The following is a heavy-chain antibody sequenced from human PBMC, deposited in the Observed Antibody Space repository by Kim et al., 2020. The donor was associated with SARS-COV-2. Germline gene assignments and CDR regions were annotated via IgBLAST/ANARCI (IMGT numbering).Heavy chain of an antibody. CDR1: GFTFSSYS. CDR3: ARGGESYYYDSSGYSPGGMIL. Sequence: GGSLRLSCAASGFTFSSYSMNWVRQAPGKGLEWVSYISSSSSTIYYADSVKGRFTISRDNAKNSLYLQMNSLRDEDTAVYYCARGGESYYYDSSGYSPGGMILWGQGTMVTVSS. J-gene: IGHJ3*01. CDR2: ISSSSSTI. D-gene: IGHD3-22*01. V-gene: IGHV3-48*02.